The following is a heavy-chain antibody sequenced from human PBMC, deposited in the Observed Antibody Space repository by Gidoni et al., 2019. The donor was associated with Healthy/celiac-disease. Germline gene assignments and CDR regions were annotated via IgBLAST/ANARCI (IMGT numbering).Heavy chain of an antibody. V-gene: IGHV3-7*01. Sequence: EVQLVESGGGLVQPGGSLRLSCAASGFTFSSYWLSWVRQAPGKGLEWVANIKQDGSEKYYVDSVKGRFIISRDNAKNSLYLQMNSLRAEDTAVYYCARDGSVYDFWSGLKSEYYFDYWGQGTLVTVSS. CDR2: IKQDGSEK. CDR3: ARDGSVYDFWSGLKSEYYFDY. J-gene: IGHJ4*02. CDR1: GFTFSSYW. D-gene: IGHD3-3*01.